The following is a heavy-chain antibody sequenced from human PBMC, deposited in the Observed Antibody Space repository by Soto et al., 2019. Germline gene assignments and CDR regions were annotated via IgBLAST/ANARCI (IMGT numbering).Heavy chain of an antibody. CDR3: ARELLYSSGWGYYYYYGMDV. CDR2: IWYDGSNK. V-gene: IGHV3-33*01. Sequence: PGGSLRLSCAASGFTFSSYGMHWVRQAPGKGLEWVAVIWYDGSNKYYADSVKGRFTISRDNSKNTLYLQMNSLRAEDTAVYYCARELLYSSGWGYYYYYGMDVWGRGTTVTVSS. D-gene: IGHD6-19*01. CDR1: GFTFSSYG. J-gene: IGHJ6*04.